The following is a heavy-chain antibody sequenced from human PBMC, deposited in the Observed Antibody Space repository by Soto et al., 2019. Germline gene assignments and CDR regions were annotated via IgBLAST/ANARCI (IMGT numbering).Heavy chain of an antibody. CDR3: VRQGSGNLHGLVDV. J-gene: IGHJ6*02. CDR1: SGPSSSHN. Sequence: QVQLQQSGPGLVKPSETLSLTCTVSSGPSSSHNWGWIRQSPGRGLEWIGYVYNTGGTSYNPSIKRRVTISADTSANHLSPTLSFGTAADTAIYYSVRQGSGNLHGLVDVWGQGTRVSVSS. D-gene: IGHD1-26*01. CDR2: VYNTGGT. V-gene: IGHV4-59*08.